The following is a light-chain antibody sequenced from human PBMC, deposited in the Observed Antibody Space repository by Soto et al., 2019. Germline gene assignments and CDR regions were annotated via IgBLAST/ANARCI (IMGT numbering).Light chain of an antibody. V-gene: IGKV3-15*01. J-gene: IGKJ1*01. Sequence: EIVMTQSPATLSVSPGERATLSCRASQSVSSNLAWYQQKPGQAPRLLIYGASNRATSIPARFSGSGSGTDFTLTISSLQSEDFAVYYCQQYNNWPPMAFGQGTKVEIK. CDR3: QQYNNWPPMA. CDR2: GAS. CDR1: QSVSSN.